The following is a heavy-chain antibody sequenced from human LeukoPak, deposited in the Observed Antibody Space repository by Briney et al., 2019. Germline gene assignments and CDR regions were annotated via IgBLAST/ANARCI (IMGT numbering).Heavy chain of an antibody. V-gene: IGHV3-30*18. Sequence: PGRSLRLSCAASGFTFSSYGMHWVRQAPGKGLQGVAVISYDGSNKYYADSVKGRFTISRNNSKNTLYLQMNSLRAEDTAVYYCAKGTWFDPWGQGTLVTVSS. J-gene: IGHJ5*02. CDR3: AKGTWFDP. CDR2: ISYDGSNK. CDR1: GFTFSSYG.